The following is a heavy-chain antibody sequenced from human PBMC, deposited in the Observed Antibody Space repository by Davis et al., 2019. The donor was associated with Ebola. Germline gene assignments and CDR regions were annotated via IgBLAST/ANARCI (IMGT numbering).Heavy chain of an antibody. D-gene: IGHD1-26*01. CDR3: AKDTSNIWFDI. V-gene: IGHV1-18*01. CDR2: ITAYAGYT. J-gene: IGHJ3*02. CDR1: GYTFSNHA. Sequence: ASVKVSCKASGYTFSNHAINWVRQAPGQGLEWMGWITAYAGYTSYAQKFQDRITMTTDTSTSTAYMELRSLRSDDTAVYYCAKDTSNIWFDIWGQGTMVTVSS.